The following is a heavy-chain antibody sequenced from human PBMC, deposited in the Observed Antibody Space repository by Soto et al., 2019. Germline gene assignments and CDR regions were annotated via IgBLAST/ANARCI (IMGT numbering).Heavy chain of an antibody. J-gene: IGHJ6*03. D-gene: IGHD7-27*01. CDR3: ARDGTGGFYYYYMDV. CDR1: GFTFSSYS. V-gene: IGHV3-21*01. Sequence: GGSLRLSCAASGFTFSSYSMNWVRQAPGKGLEWVSSISSSSYIYYADSVKGRFTISRDNAKNSLYLQMNSLRAEDTAVYYCARDGTGGFYYYYMDVWGKGTTVTVSS. CDR2: ISSSSYI.